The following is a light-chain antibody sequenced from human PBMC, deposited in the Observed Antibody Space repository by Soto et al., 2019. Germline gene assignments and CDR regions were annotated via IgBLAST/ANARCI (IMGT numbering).Light chain of an antibody. J-gene: IGLJ1*01. CDR2: GNS. CDR3: QSYDSSLSGYV. CDR1: SSNIGAGYD. V-gene: IGLV1-40*01. Sequence: QSSLTQPPSVSGAPGQRVTISCTGSSSNIGAGYDVHWYQQRPGTAPKLLIYGNSNRPSGVPDRFSGSKSGTSASLAITRLQAEDEADYYCQSYDSSLSGYVYGTGTKVTVL.